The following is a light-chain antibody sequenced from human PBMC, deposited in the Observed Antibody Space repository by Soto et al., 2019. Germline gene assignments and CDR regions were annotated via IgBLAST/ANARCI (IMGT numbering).Light chain of an antibody. CDR2: DAS. CDR1: QSVASRY. CDR3: QQYVGSPKT. V-gene: IGKV3-20*01. J-gene: IGKJ1*01. Sequence: EIVLTQSPGTLSSSPRERATLSCRASQSVASRYFAWYQQKPGQSLRLLIYDASIRATGIPDRFSGSGSGTDFTLTISRLEPEDFAVYYCQQYVGSPKTFGQGTKVDIK.